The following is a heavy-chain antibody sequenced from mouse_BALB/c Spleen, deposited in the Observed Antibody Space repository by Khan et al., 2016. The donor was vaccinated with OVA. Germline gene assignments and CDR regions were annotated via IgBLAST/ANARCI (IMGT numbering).Heavy chain of an antibody. J-gene: IGHJ3*01. CDR1: GFSLTNYS. CDR3: ARRGYDSGRGALFAY. V-gene: IGHV2-2*02. Sequence: QVQLKQSGPGLVQPSQSLSITCTVSGFSLTNYSVHWVRQSPGKGLEWLGVIWSAGSTDYNAAFISRLTIRKDNSRSKVFFKMNSLQPNDTAIYXLARRGYDSGRGALFAYWGQGTLVTVSA. D-gene: IGHD2-4*01. CDR2: IWSAGST.